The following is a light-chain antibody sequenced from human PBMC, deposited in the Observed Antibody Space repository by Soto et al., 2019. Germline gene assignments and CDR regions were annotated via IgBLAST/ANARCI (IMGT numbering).Light chain of an antibody. CDR1: SSDVGSYNF. J-gene: IGLJ2*01. CDR3: CSYAGSNTFV. Sequence: QSALTQPASVSGSPGQSIAISCTGTSSDVGSYNFVSWYQQHPGKAPKLIIYEDSKRPSGISTRFSGSKSDNTASLTISGLQAEDEANYYCCSYAGSNTFVFGGGTKLTVL. V-gene: IGLV2-23*01. CDR2: EDS.